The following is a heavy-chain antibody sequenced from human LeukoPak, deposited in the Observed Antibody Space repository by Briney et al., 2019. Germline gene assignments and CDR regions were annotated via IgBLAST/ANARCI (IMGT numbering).Heavy chain of an antibody. D-gene: IGHD3-10*01. CDR2: INHSGST. CDR1: GGSFSGYY. V-gene: IGHV4-34*01. J-gene: IGHJ6*03. Sequence: KSSETLSLTCAVYGGSFSGYYWSWIRQPPGKGLEWIGEINHSGSTNYNPSLESRVTISVDTSKNQFSLKLSSVTAADTAAYYCARTNYYGSGSYPEIYYYYYYMDVWGKGTTVAVSS. CDR3: ARTNYYGSGSYPEIYYYYYYMDV.